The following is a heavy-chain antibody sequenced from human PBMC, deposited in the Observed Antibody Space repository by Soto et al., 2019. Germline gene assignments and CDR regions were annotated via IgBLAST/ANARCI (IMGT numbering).Heavy chain of an antibody. V-gene: IGHV3-11*06. D-gene: IGHD3-3*01. CDR1: GFTFSDYF. J-gene: IGHJ4*02. CDR2: INNDATYR. CDR3: GKGDTIFGVVDD. Sequence: PGGSLRLSCAGSGFTFSDYFITWIRQAPGKGLEWISYINNDATYRKYADSVKGRFTVSRDNAKNSVFLQMNSLRPEDTALYYCGKGDTIFGVVDDWGPGTLVTVSS.